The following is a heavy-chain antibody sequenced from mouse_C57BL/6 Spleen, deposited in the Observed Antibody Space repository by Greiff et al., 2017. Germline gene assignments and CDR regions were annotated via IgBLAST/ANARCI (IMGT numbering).Heavy chain of an antibody. J-gene: IGHJ1*03. D-gene: IGHD2-1*01. V-gene: IGHV1-50*01. CDR3: ARREGNYWYFDV. CDR2: IDPSDSYT. Sequence: VQLQQPGAELVKPGASVKLSCKASGYTFTSYWMQWVKQRPGQGLEWIGEIDPSDSYTNYNQKFKGKATLTVDTSSSTAYMQLSSLTSEDSAVYYCARREGNYWYFDVWGTGTTVTVSS. CDR1: GYTFTSYW.